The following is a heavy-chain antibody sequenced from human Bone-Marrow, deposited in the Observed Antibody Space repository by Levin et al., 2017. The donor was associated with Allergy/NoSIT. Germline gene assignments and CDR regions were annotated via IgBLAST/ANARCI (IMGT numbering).Heavy chain of an antibody. CDR3: TRGDSRLPHYYYYGMDV. V-gene: IGHV4-59*01. Sequence: SETLSLTCTVSGGSISRYYWSWIRQSPGKGLEWIGYIYYTGSTNYNPSLKSRVTISLDTSKNQFSLILSSVSAADTAVYYCTRGDSRLPHYYYYGMDVWGQGTTVTVSS. CDR1: GGSISRYY. CDR2: IYYTGST. D-gene: IGHD3-3*01. J-gene: IGHJ6*02.